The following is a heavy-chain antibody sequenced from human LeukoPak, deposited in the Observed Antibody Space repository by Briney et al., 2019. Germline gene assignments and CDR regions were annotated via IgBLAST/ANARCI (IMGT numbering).Heavy chain of an antibody. D-gene: IGHD3-3*01. CDR1: GFTFSSYA. V-gene: IGHV3-23*01. Sequence: HPGGSLRLSCAASGFTFSSYAMSWVRQAPGKGLEWVSAISGSGGSTYYADSVKGRFTISRDNSKNTLYLQMNSLGAEDTAVYYCAKRYYDFWSGYYDWGQGTLVTVSS. J-gene: IGHJ4*02. CDR3: AKRYYDFWSGYYD. CDR2: ISGSGGST.